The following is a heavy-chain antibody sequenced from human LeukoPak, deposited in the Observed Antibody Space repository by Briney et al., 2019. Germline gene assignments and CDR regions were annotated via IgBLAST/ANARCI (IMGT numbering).Heavy chain of an antibody. V-gene: IGHV4-59*08. CDR3: ARHGGGAADFDY. D-gene: IGHD3-16*01. J-gene: IGHJ4*02. Sequence: SQTLSLTWTVSGXSITPYFGSWIRQPPGKGLEWIGFIYYSGRTNYNPSLKSRVTISVDTSKNQFSLKLTSVTAADTAAYYCARHGGGAADFDYWGQGTLVTVSS. CDR1: GXSITPYF. CDR2: IYYSGRT.